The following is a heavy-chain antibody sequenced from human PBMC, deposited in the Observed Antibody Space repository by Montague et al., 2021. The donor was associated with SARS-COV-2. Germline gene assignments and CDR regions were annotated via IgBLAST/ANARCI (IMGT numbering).Heavy chain of an antibody. J-gene: IGHJ4*02. D-gene: IGHD5-24*01. Sequence: LRLSCAASGFTFSSYAMHWVRQAPGKGLEWVAVISYDGSNKYYADSVKGRFTISGDNSKNTLYLQMNSLRAEDTAVYYCAAEMATISAPLDYWGQGTLVTVSS. CDR3: AAEMATISAPLDY. CDR1: GFTFSSYA. V-gene: IGHV3-30*04. CDR2: ISYDGSNK.